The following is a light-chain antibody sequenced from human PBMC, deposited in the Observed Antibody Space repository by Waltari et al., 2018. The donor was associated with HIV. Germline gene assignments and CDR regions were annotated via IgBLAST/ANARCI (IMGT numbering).Light chain of an antibody. J-gene: IGLJ1*01. CDR1: SSNIGNDN. CDR3: VGWDSSLSAYV. Sequence: QSVLTQPPSASGTPGQTVTISCSGGSSNIGNDNVYWYQQLPGMTPKLLIYKNYVRPSGVPDRFAGSKSGTSASLAISGLRAEDEADYCGVGWDSSLSAYVFGAGTKVTVL. V-gene: IGLV1-47*01. CDR2: KNY.